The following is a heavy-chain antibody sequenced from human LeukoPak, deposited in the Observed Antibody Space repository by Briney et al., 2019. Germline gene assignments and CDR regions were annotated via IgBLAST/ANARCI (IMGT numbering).Heavy chain of an antibody. J-gene: IGHJ4*02. V-gene: IGHV3-74*01. CDR3: AKDGLRPQKYYFEN. CDR2: INTDGSST. CDR1: GFTLSNYW. Sequence: GGSLRLSCSASGFTLSNYWIHWVRQAPGKGLVWVSRINTDGSSTNYADSVRGRFTISRDNSKNTLYLQMNSLRTDDTAVYYCAKDGLRPQKYYFENWGQGTLVTVSS.